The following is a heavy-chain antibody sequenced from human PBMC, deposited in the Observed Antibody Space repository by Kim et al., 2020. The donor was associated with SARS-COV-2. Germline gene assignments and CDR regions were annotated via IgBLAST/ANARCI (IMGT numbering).Heavy chain of an antibody. J-gene: IGHJ6*02. CDR2: IRSKAGSYAT. Sequence: GGSLRLSCAASGFSFSGSNIHWVRQASGKGLEWVARIRSKAGSYATAYSASVKGRFIIFRDDSKNTAYLQMDSLKTEDTARYYCTAPKDVWGQGTTVTVS. V-gene: IGHV3-73*01. CDR3: TAPKDV. CDR1: GFSFSGSN.